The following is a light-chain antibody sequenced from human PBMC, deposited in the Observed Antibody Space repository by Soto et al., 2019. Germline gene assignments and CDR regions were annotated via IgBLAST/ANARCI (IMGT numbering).Light chain of an antibody. CDR1: RYDVGGYNY. CDR3: CSYAGENLYV. CDR2: EVD. Sequence: QSALTQTPSVSGSPGQSVTMSCTGTRYDVGGYNYVSWYQQHPGKAPKVIIYEVDKRPSGVPDRFTGSKSGYTASLTVSGLLAEDEADYFCCSYAGENLYVFGTGTKLTVL. V-gene: IGLV2-8*01. J-gene: IGLJ1*01.